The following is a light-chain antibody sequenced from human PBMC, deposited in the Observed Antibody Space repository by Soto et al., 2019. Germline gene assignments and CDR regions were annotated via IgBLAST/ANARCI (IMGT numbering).Light chain of an antibody. CDR1: QDISNY. CDR3: QPYYNLPPFT. J-gene: IGKJ3*01. V-gene: IGKV1-33*01. CDR2: DAS. Sequence: DIQMTQSPSSLSASVGDRVSITCQASQDISNYLNWYQQKTGKAPKLLIYDASNLETGVPPRFSGSESGTDFTFATSGLQPEDIATSYYQPYYNLPPFTVGPGTEVDIK.